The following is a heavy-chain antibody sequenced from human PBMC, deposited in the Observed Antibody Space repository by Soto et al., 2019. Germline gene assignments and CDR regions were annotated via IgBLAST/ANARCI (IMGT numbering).Heavy chain of an antibody. CDR1: CYSISSGSY. D-gene: IGHD6-19*01. Sequence: SETLSLTCTVSCYSISSGSYWAWIRQPPGKGLEWIASIYHGGTTFYNPSLKSRITISVDTSNNQFSLKLTSVTAADTAVYYCARVHVMVVAGSTFDYWGHGTLVTVSS. V-gene: IGHV4-38-2*02. CDR3: ARVHVMVVAGSTFDY. J-gene: IGHJ4*01. CDR2: IYHGGTT.